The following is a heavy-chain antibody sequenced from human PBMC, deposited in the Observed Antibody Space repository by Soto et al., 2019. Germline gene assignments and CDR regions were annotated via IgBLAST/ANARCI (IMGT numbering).Heavy chain of an antibody. J-gene: IGHJ4*02. CDR2: MSASNGNR. CDR3: VRDPQRNDY. Sequence: QVQLVQSGAEVKKPGASVKVSCKASGYDFSSYGISWVRQAPGQGLEWMGWMSASNGNRDYAQQFQGRVTMTSDTSRTTAYMELRSLRSDDTAVYYCVRDPQRNDYWGQGTLVNVSS. D-gene: IGHD2-2*01. CDR1: GYDFSSYG. V-gene: IGHV1-18*04.